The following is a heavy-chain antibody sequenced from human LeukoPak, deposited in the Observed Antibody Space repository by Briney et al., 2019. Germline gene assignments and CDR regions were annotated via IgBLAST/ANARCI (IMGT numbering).Heavy chain of an antibody. V-gene: IGHV3-11*04. CDR1: GFTFSDYY. CDR3: ARPMQWLVQPDY. D-gene: IGHD6-19*01. CDR2: ISSSGSTI. Sequence: PGGSLILSCAASGFTFSDYYMSWIRQAPGKGLEWVSYISSSGSTIYYADSVEGRFTISRDNAKNSLYLQMNSLRAEDTAVYYCARPMQWLVQPDYWGQGTLVTVSS. J-gene: IGHJ4*02.